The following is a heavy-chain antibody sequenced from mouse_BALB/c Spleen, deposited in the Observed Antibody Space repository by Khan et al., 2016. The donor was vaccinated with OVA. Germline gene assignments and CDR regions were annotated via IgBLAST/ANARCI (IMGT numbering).Heavy chain of an antibody. Sequence: VELVESGPGLVAPSQSLSITCTVSGFSLTGYGINWVRQPPGKGLEWLGMIWGDRSTDYNSALKSRLAISKDNSKSQVFLKMNSLQTDDTARYFCARELRLGGFAYWGQGTLVTVSA. CDR2: IWGDRST. J-gene: IGHJ3*01. CDR3: ARELRLGGFAY. CDR1: GFSLTGYG. V-gene: IGHV2-6-7*01. D-gene: IGHD1-2*01.